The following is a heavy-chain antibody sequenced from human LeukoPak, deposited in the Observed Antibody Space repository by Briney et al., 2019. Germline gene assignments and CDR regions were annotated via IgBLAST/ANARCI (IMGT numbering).Heavy chain of an antibody. Sequence: GGSLRLSCAASGFTFSSYGMHWVRQAPGKGLEWVAVIWYDGSNKYYADSVKGRFTISRDNSKNTLYLQMNSLRAEDTAVYYCARAEPYYYGSGAYKWFDPWGQGTLVNVSS. J-gene: IGHJ5*02. CDR1: GFTFSSYG. CDR2: IWYDGSNK. D-gene: IGHD3-10*01. CDR3: ARAEPYYYGSGAYKWFDP. V-gene: IGHV3-33*01.